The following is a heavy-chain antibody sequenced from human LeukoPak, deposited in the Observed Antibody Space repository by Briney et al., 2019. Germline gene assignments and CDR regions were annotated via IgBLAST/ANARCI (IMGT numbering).Heavy chain of an antibody. CDR1: GGSINSYY. J-gene: IGHJ4*02. Sequence: SETLSLTCAVSGGSINSYYWSWIRQPPGKGLEWIAYVYSSGSTKYNPSLKSRVTISVDTSKNQFSLKLNSVTAADTAVYYCAGAEDYDILTDSHKFDYWGQGTLVTVSS. CDR3: AGAEDYDILTDSHKFDY. D-gene: IGHD3-9*01. V-gene: IGHV4-59*01. CDR2: VYSSGST.